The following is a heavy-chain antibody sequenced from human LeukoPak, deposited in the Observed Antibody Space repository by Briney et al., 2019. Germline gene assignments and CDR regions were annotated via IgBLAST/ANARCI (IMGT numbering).Heavy chain of an antibody. Sequence: SETLSLTCTVSGGSINSYYWSWIRQPPGKGLEWIGYISYGGSTNYNPSLKSRVTISVHTSKNLFFLKLTSVTAADTALYYCARGNANWGQGTLVTVSS. CDR1: GGSINSYY. CDR2: ISYGGST. V-gene: IGHV4-59*01. CDR3: ARGNAN. J-gene: IGHJ4*02.